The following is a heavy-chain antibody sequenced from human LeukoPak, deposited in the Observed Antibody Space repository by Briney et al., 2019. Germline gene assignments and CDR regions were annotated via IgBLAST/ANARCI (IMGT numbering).Heavy chain of an antibody. CDR2: ISYDGSNK. D-gene: IGHD3-22*01. CDR3: ASDSSGYCLFDY. Sequence: GGSLRLSCAASGFTFSSYGMHWVRQAPGKGLEWVAVISYDGSNKYYADSVKGRFTISRDNSKNTLYLQMNSLRAEDTAVYYCASDSSGYCLFDYWGQGTLVTVSS. J-gene: IGHJ4*02. CDR1: GFTFSSYG. V-gene: IGHV3-30*03.